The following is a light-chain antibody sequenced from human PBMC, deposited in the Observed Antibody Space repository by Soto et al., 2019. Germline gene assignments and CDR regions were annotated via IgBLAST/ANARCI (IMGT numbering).Light chain of an antibody. CDR2: EVS. Sequence: QSVLTQPASVSGSPGQSITISCTGTSSDVGGYNYVSWFQQHPGKAHKLKIYEVSNRPSGVSNRFSGSKSGYTASLTISELQAEDEADYYCTSFTSSNTWVFGGGTKVTVL. J-gene: IGLJ3*02. CDR3: TSFTSSNTWV. V-gene: IGLV2-14*03. CDR1: SSDVGGYNY.